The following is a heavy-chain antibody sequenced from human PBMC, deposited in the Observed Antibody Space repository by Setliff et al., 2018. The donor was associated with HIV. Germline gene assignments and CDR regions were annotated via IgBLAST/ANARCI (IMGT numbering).Heavy chain of an antibody. Sequence: PSETLSLTCAVYGGSFSGYYWTWIRQPPGKGLEWIGDINHSGKTNYNRSLKSRVTVSVDTSKNQFSLRLTSVTAADTAVYFCARHFYTTSWYSGTYWYFDLWGRGTLVTVSS. CDR2: INHSGKT. CDR1: GGSFSGYY. V-gene: IGHV4-34*01. J-gene: IGHJ2*01. D-gene: IGHD2-15*01. CDR3: ARHFYTTSWYSGTYWYFDL.